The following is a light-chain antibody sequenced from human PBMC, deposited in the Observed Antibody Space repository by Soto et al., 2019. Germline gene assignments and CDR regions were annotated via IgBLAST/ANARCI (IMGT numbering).Light chain of an antibody. CDR1: QSVSSSY. CDR2: DAS. CDR3: QQRSNWPPTWT. V-gene: IGKV3-11*01. J-gene: IGKJ1*01. Sequence: EVVLTQSPDTLSVSPGERATLSCRASQSVSSSYLAWYQQKPGQAPRLLIYDASNRATGIPARFSGSGSGTDFTLTISSLEPEDFAVYYCQQRSNWPPTWTFGQGTKVDIK.